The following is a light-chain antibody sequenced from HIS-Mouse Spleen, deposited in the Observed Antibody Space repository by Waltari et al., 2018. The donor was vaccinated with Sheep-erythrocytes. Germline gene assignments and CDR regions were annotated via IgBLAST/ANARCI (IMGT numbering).Light chain of an antibody. Sequence: SSELTQPPSVSVSPGQTASITCSGAQLGDKYACWYQQKPGQSPVLVIYQDTKRPSGIPERFSGSNSGNTATLTISGTQAMDEADYYCQAWDSSIVVFGGGTKLTVL. V-gene: IGLV3-1*01. CDR1: QLGDKY. CDR2: QDT. J-gene: IGLJ2*01. CDR3: QAWDSSIVV.